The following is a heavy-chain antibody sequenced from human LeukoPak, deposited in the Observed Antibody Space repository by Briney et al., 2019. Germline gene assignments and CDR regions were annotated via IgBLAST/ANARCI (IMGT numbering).Heavy chain of an antibody. J-gene: IGHJ1*01. D-gene: IGHD3-16*01. CDR3: TTGGGVYDYVSLH. V-gene: IGHV3-23*01. CDR1: GSTFSSQT. CDR2: MSGSGGGS. Sequence: GGSLRLSCAASGSTFSSQTMSWVRQAPGKGLEWVSTMSGSGGGSFYADSVKGRFTISRDNSKNMLYLQMNSLRAEDTAVYYCTTGGGVYDYVSLHWGQGTLVTVSS.